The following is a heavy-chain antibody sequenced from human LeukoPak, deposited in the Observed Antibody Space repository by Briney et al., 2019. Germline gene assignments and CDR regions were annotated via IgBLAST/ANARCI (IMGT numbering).Heavy chain of an antibody. J-gene: IGHJ6*03. Sequence: PGGSLRLSCAAPGFTFRSYGMHWVRQAPGKGLEWVAFIWYDGSNKYYADSVKGRFTISRDDSKNTLYLQMNSLRAEDTAVYYCAKDLANWGYYMDVWGKGTTVTVSS. D-gene: IGHD7-27*01. CDR1: GFTFRSYG. CDR3: AKDLANWGYYMDV. CDR2: IWYDGSNK. V-gene: IGHV3-30*02.